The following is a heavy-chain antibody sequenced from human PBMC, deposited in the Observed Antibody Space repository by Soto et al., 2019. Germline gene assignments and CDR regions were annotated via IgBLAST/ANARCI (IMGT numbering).Heavy chain of an antibody. Sequence: ASVKVSCKASGGTFSSYAISWVRQAPGQGLEWMGGIIPIFGTANYAQKFQGRVTITADESTSTAYMELSSLRSEDTAVYYCASLPLRSGHSGPAHYYGMDVWGQVTTVTVS. CDR1: GGTFSSYA. V-gene: IGHV1-69*13. CDR3: ASLPLRSGHSGPAHYYGMDV. J-gene: IGHJ6*02. D-gene: IGHD6-19*01. CDR2: IIPIFGTA.